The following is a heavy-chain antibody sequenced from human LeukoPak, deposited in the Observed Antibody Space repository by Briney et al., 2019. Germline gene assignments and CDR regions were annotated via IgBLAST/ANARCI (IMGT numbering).Heavy chain of an antibody. CDR1: GFTFSSYS. V-gene: IGHV3-21*01. J-gene: IGHJ4*02. D-gene: IGHD3-10*01. CDR3: ARDRNSYGSGSSLSGGFDY. Sequence: GRSLRLSCAASGFTFSSYSMNWVRQAPGKGLEWVSSISSSSSYIYYADSVKGRFTISRDNAKNSLYLQVNSLRAEDTAVYYCARDRNSYGSGSSLSGGFDYWGQRTLVTVSS. CDR2: ISSSSSYI.